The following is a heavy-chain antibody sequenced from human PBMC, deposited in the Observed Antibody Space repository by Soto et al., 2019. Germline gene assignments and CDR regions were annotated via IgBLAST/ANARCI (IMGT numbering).Heavy chain of an antibody. Sequence: QVQLQESGPELVKPSQTLSLTCTVSSGSISSGDFYWSWIRQRPGKGLEWIGYIYYSGNTYYNPSLKSXXTXSEXTSKNTFSLKLSSVTAADTAVYYCARGSTIFGVVIWGQGTLVTVSS. D-gene: IGHD3-3*01. V-gene: IGHV4-31*03. CDR1: SGSISSGDFY. J-gene: IGHJ4*02. CDR3: ARGSTIFGVVI. CDR2: IYYSGNT.